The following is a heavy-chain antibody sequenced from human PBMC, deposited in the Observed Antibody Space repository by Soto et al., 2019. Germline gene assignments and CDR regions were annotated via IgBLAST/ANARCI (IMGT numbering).Heavy chain of an antibody. Sequence: PGGSLRLSCAASGFTFSSYWMHWVRQAPGKGLEWVSRMNMDGNRISYVDSEKGRCTISRDNAKNTFYMEMNSARVEDTAVYYYVRGDGDRYDGHGYLGRHWGQGSLVTVSS. CDR3: VRGDGDRYDGHGYLGRH. D-gene: IGHD2-21*01. CDR2: MNMDGNRI. V-gene: IGHV3-74*01. J-gene: IGHJ4*02. CDR1: GFTFSSYW.